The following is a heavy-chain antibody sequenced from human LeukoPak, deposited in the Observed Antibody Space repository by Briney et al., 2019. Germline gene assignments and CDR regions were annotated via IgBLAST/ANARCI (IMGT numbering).Heavy chain of an antibody. CDR3: ALVAVAGKVS. Sequence: GGSLRLSCAASGFTFSSYSMHWVRQAPGKGLVWVSRISNDGSTTNYADSVKGRFTISRDNALNTLYLQMNSLRAEDTAFYYCALVAVAGKVSWGQGTLVTVSS. J-gene: IGHJ5*02. CDR2: ISNDGSTT. V-gene: IGHV3-74*01. CDR1: GFTFSSYS. D-gene: IGHD6-19*01.